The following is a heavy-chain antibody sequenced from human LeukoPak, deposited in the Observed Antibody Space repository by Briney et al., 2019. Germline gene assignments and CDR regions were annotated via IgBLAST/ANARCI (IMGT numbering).Heavy chain of an antibody. J-gene: IGHJ4*02. D-gene: IGHD3-10*01. CDR1: GFTFSSYW. CDR3: ARDFPMGSY. Sequence: GGSLRLSCAASGFTFSSYWMSWVRQAPGKGLERVANVKQDGSEKNYVDSVKGRFTISRDNAKNSLYLQMNSLRAEDTAVYYCARDFPMGSYWGQGTLVTVSS. CDR2: VKQDGSEK. V-gene: IGHV3-7*03.